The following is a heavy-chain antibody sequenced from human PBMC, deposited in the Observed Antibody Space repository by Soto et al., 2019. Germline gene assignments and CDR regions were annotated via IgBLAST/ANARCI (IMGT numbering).Heavy chain of an antibody. CDR1: GGSISRGGYF. CDR3: AGVPSP. J-gene: IGHJ5*01. D-gene: IGHD3-10*01. V-gene: IGHV4-30-4*01. CDR2: IYYSGST. Sequence: SETLCLTCTGSGGSISRGGYFWCWIRQPTGKGLEWIGYIYYSGSTYYNPSLKSRVTISVDRSKNQFSLKLSSVIAADTAVGYHAGVPSPSGRGTLVT.